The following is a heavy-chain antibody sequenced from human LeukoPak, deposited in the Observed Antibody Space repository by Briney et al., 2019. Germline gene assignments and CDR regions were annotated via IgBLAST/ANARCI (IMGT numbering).Heavy chain of an antibody. J-gene: IGHJ3*02. CDR2: IYTSGST. V-gene: IGHV4-4*07. CDR1: CGSISSFY. Sequence: SETLSFTCSVSCGSISSFYWGWIRQPAGKGLEWIGRIYTSGSTNYNPSLKSRVTMSVDTSKNQFSLKLSSVTAADTAVYYCARVLGLSAFDIWGQGTMVTVSS. D-gene: IGHD2-15*01. CDR3: ARVLGLSAFDI.